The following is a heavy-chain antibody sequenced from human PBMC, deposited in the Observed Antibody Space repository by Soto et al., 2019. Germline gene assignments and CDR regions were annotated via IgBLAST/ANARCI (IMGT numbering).Heavy chain of an antibody. V-gene: IGHV1-18*01. CDR2: ISAYNGNT. D-gene: IGHD1-26*01. J-gene: IGHJ4*02. CDR1: GYTFTSYG. CDR3: ARLRRIVGDTRSTYYFDY. Sequence: QVQLVQSGAEVKKPGASVKVSCKASGYTFTSYGISWVRQAPGQGLEWMGWISAYNGNTNYAQKLQGRVTMTTDTSTSTAYMELRSLRADDTAVYYCARLRRIVGDTRSTYYFDYWGQGTLVTVSS.